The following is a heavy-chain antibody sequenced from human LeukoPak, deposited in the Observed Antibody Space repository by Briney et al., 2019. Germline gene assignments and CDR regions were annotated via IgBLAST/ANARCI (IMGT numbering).Heavy chain of an antibody. V-gene: IGHV3-30*04. CDR1: GFTFSKYT. J-gene: IGHJ4*02. CDR2: ISYDGSNK. D-gene: IGHD6-19*01. CDR3: AKDLGSSGWYGEI. Sequence: GRSLRLSCVASGFTFSKYTMHWVRQAPGKGLEWVAFISYDGSNKYYADSVGGRFTISRDNSKNTLYLQMNSLRAEDTAVYYCAKDLGSSGWYGEIWGQGTLVTVSS.